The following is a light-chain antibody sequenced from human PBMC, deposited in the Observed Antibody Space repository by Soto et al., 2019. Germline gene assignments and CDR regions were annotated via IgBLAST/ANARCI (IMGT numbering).Light chain of an antibody. CDR2: AAS. CDR1: QSISSY. V-gene: IGKV1-39*01. J-gene: IGKJ2*01. CDR3: QQSYSTPPFT. Sequence: DIQMTQSPSSLSASVGDRVTITCRASQSISSYLNWYQQKPGKAPKLLIYAASSLQSGVPSRFSGSGSGTDFTLTISSLQPEDFATYYCQQSYSTPPFTFGQGTNLDIK.